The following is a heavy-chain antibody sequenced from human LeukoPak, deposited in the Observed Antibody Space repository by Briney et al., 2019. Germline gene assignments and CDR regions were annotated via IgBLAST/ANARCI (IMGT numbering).Heavy chain of an antibody. CDR3: AKVERYSSGWLDYYYYGMDV. CDR1: GFTFSNYA. D-gene: IGHD6-19*01. CDR2: ISYDGSNK. J-gene: IGHJ6*02. V-gene: IGHV3-30*18. Sequence: GGSLRLSCAASGFTFSNYAMNWVRQAPGKGLEWVAVISYDGSNKYYADSVKGRFTISRDNSKDTLYLQMNSLRAEDTAVYYCAKVERYSSGWLDYYYYGMDVWGQGTTVTVSS.